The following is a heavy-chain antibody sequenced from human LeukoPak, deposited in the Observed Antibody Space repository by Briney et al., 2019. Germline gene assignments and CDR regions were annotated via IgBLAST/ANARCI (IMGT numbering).Heavy chain of an antibody. Sequence: SETLSLTCAVYGGSFSGYYWSWIRQPPGKGLEWIGEINHSGSTNYNPSLKSRVTISVDTSKNQFSLKLSSVTAADTAVYYCARHGHTAMAYLAWGQGTLVTVSS. V-gene: IGHV4-34*01. D-gene: IGHD5-18*01. J-gene: IGHJ5*02. CDR3: ARHGHTAMAYLA. CDR1: GGSFSGYY. CDR2: INHSGST.